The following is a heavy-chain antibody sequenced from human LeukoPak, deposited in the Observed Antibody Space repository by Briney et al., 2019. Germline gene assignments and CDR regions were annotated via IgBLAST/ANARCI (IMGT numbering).Heavy chain of an antibody. CDR1: GGSFSGYF. J-gene: IGHJ4*02. Sequence: SETLSLTCVVYGGSFSGYFWSWIRQPPGKGLEWIGEITPSGSTNYNPSLKSRVSISIDTSKRKLSLRLTSVTAADSAVYYCASSFYYDSRDYWGQGTLVTVSS. CDR2: ITPSGST. V-gene: IGHV4-34*01. D-gene: IGHD3-22*01. CDR3: ASSFYYDSRDY.